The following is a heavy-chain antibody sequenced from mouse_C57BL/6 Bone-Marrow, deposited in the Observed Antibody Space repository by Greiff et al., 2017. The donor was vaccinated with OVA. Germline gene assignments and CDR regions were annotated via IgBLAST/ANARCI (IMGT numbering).Heavy chain of an antibody. CDR1: GYTFTSYW. J-gene: IGHJ1*03. CDR2: IDPSDSYT. V-gene: IGHV1-59*01. D-gene: IGHD1-1*01. CDR3: ATHYYGSSYWYFDV. Sequence: QVQLQQPGAELVRPGTSVKLSCKASGYTFTSYWMHWVKQRPGQGLEWIGVIDPSDSYTNYNQKFKGKATLTVDTSSSTAYMQLRSLTSEDSAVYYCATHYYGSSYWYFDVWGTGTTVTVSS.